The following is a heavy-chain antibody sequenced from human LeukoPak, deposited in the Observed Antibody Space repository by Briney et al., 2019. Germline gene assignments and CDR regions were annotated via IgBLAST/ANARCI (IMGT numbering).Heavy chain of an antibody. CDR2: ISSSSSYI. Sequence: GGSLRLSCVASGFTFSSYAMTWVRQAPGKGLEWVSSISSSSSYIYYADSVKGRFTISRDNAKNSLYLQMNSLRAEDTAVYYCAREPNYYDSSGYSTSGGQGTLVTVSS. V-gene: IGHV3-21*01. D-gene: IGHD3-22*01. J-gene: IGHJ4*02. CDR1: GFTFSSYA. CDR3: AREPNYYDSSGYSTS.